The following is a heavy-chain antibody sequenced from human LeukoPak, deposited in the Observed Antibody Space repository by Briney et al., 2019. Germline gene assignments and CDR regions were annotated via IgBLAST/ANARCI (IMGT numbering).Heavy chain of an antibody. CDR3: TRAPSEIGGYYPEYFRH. D-gene: IGHD3-22*01. CDR2: IKSDGTT. J-gene: IGHJ1*01. Sequence: QPGGSLRVSCAASGFTFSMYWMHWVRPPPGKGLVWVSRIKSDGTTDYADSVKGRFTISRDNAKNTVSLQMNSLRPEDTGVYYCTRAPSEIGGYYPEYFRHWGQGTLVTVSS. V-gene: IGHV3-74*01. CDR1: GFTFSMYW.